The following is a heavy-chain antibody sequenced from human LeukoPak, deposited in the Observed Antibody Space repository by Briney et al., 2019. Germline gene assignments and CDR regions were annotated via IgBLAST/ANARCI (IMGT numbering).Heavy chain of an antibody. V-gene: IGHV3-21*01. CDR1: GFTFSSYS. CDR3: AREGYCSGGSCPNDAFDI. D-gene: IGHD2-15*01. Sequence: GGSLRLSCAASGFTFSSYSMNWVRQAPGKGLEWVSSISSSSSYIYYADSVKGRFTISRDNAKNSLYLQMNSLRAEDTAVYYCAREGYCSGGSCPNDAFDIWGQGTMVTVSS. J-gene: IGHJ3*02. CDR2: ISSSSSYI.